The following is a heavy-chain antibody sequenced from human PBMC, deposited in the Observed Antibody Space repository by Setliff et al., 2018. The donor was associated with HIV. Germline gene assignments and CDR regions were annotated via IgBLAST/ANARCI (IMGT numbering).Heavy chain of an antibody. D-gene: IGHD1-26*01. CDR1: GFTFSSYS. Sequence: LRLSCAASGFTFSSYSMNWVRQAPGKGLEWVSSISSSSSYIYYADSVKGRFTISRDNAKNSLYLQMNSLRAEDTAVYYCAKMGATWFDPWGQGTLVTVSS. CDR2: ISSSSSYI. J-gene: IGHJ5*02. CDR3: AKMGATWFDP. V-gene: IGHV3-21*01.